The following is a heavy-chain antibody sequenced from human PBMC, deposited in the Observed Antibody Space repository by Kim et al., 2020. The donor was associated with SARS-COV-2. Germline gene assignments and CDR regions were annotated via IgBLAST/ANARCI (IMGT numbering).Heavy chain of an antibody. J-gene: IGHJ6*02. Sequence: ASVKVSCKASGYTFTGYYMHWVRQAPGQGLEWMGWINPNSGGTNYAQKFQGRVTMTRDTSISTAYMELSRLRSDDTAVYYCARDPATAMGRDYYGMDVWGQGTTVTVSS. CDR2: INPNSGGT. V-gene: IGHV1-2*02. D-gene: IGHD5-18*01. CDR3: ARDPATAMGRDYYGMDV. CDR1: GYTFTGYY.